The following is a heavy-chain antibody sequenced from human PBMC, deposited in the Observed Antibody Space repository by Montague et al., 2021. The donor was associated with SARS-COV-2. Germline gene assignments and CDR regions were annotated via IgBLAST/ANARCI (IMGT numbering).Heavy chain of an antibody. CDR2: IYYTGNT. V-gene: IGHV4-4*02. D-gene: IGHD3-16*01. Sequence: SETLSLTCAVSDGSISSPNWWNWVRQPPGKGLEWIGEIYYTGNTNYNPSLKSRVTIFIDKSKNHFSLQLSSVTAADTAVYYCARGGTYHYGMDVWGRGTTVAVSS. J-gene: IGHJ6*02. CDR1: DGSISSPNW. CDR3: ARGGTYHYGMDV.